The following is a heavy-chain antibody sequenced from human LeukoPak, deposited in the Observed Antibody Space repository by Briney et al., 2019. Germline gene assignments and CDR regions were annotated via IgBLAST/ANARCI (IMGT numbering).Heavy chain of an antibody. V-gene: IGHV3-7*05. CDR1: GFAFSSYW. J-gene: IGHJ3*02. D-gene: IGHD6-13*01. Sequence: GGSLRLSCVASGFAFSSYWMAWVRQAPPRGLAWVARVDLYGGGKYSVDSVKGRFTISRDNSKNTLYLQMNSLRAEDTAVYYCAKDTGYSSSWVAFDIWGQGTMVTVSS. CDR2: VDLYGGGK. CDR3: AKDTGYSSSWVAFDI.